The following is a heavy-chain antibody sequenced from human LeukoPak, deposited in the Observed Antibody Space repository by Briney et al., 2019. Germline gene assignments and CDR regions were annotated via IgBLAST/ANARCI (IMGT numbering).Heavy chain of an antibody. V-gene: IGHV3-30*03. CDR1: GFTFSNYG. CDR3: AREPFGGRLGISNFDY. D-gene: IGHD3-16*01. Sequence: GGSLRLSCAASGFTFSNYGIHWVRQAPGKGLEWVAVISYDASDKHYADPVKGRFTISRDNSKNTLYLQMSSLRPDDTAIYYCAREPFGGRLGISNFDYWGQGILVTVSS. CDR2: ISYDASDK. J-gene: IGHJ4*02.